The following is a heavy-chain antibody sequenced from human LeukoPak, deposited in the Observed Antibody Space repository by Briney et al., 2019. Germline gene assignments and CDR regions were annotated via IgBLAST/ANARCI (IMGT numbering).Heavy chain of an antibody. J-gene: IGHJ3*02. Sequence: PSETLSLTCTVSGGSISSYYGSWIRQPPGKGLEWIGYIYYSGSTNYNPSLKSRVTISVDTSKNQFSLKLSSVTAADTAVYYCAVAPSGAFDIWGQGTMVTVSS. D-gene: IGHD7-27*01. V-gene: IGHV4-59*01. CDR2: IYYSGST. CDR3: AVAPSGAFDI. CDR1: GGSISSYY.